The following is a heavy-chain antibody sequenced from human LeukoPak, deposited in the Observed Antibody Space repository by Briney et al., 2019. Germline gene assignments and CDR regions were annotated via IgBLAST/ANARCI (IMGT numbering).Heavy chain of an antibody. V-gene: IGHV4-39*07. CDR1: GGSIRSSSYY. Sequence: PSETLSLTXTVSGGSIRSSSYYWGWIRQPPGKGLDWIGSIYYSGSTYYNPSLKSRVTISVDTSKNQFSLKLSSVTAADTAVYYCASATYYYYMDVWGKGTTVTVSS. CDR3: ASATYYYYMDV. J-gene: IGHJ6*03. CDR2: IYYSGST. D-gene: IGHD1-26*01.